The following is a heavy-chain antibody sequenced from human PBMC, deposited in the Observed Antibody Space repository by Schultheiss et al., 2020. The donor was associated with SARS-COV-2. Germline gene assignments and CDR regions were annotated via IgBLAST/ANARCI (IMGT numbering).Heavy chain of an antibody. D-gene: IGHD6-13*01. Sequence: ASVKVSCKASGYTFTGYDISWVRQATGQGLEWMGWMNPNSGNTGYAQKFQGRVTMTRNTSISTAYMELSSLRSEDTAVYYCATLYSSSWYRSYNWFDPWGQGTLVTVSS. V-gene: IGHV1-8*02. CDR1: GYTFTGYD. CDR2: MNPNSGNT. J-gene: IGHJ5*02. CDR3: ATLYSSSWYRSYNWFDP.